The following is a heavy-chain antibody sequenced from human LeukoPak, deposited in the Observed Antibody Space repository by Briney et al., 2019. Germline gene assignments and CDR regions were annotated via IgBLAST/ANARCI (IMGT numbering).Heavy chain of an antibody. CDR1: GFTFSNFA. V-gene: IGHV3-23*01. J-gene: IGHJ3*01. CDR2: VTGDCGTT. CDR3: AKGWSGYFRSPFDL. D-gene: IGHD3-3*01. Sequence: PGGSLRLSCVASGFTFSNFAMNWARQAPGKGLEWVSVVTGDCGTTHYADSVKGRFTISRGNSKNMVYLQMNSLRAEDTVVYYCAKGWSGYFRSPFDLRGRGTMVTVSS.